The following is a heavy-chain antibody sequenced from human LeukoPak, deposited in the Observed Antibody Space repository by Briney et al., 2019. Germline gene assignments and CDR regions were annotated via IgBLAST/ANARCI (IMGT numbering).Heavy chain of an antibody. D-gene: IGHD2-2*01. CDR1: GFTFSSHW. CDR2: INPEGSDK. J-gene: IGHJ4*02. V-gene: IGHV3-7*03. CDR3: ARLKGSTSVFDY. Sequence: GGSLRLSCVASGFTFSSHWMTWVRQAPGKGLEWVGNINPEGSDKFYVDSVKGRFTMSRDSARNSLYLQLGSLRAEDTAVYYCARLKGSTSVFDYWGQGTLVTV.